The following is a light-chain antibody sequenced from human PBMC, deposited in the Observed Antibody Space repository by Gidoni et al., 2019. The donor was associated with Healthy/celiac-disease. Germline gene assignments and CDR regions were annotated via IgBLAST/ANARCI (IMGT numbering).Light chain of an antibody. CDR3: MQALQTPRT. CDR1: QSLLHSNGYNY. Sequence: VMTQSPLSLPVTPGEPASISCRSSQSLLHSNGYNYLDWYLQKPGQSPQLLIYLGSNRASGVPDRFSGSGSGTDFTLKISRVEAEDVGVYYCMQALQTPRTFGQGTKVEIK. V-gene: IGKV2-28*01. J-gene: IGKJ1*01. CDR2: LGS.